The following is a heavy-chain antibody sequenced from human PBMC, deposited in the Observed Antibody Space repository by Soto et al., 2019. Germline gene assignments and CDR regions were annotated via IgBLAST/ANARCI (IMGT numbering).Heavy chain of an antibody. CDR1: GFTFSSYS. Sequence: GGSLRLSCAASGFTFSSYSMNWVRQAPGKGLEWVSSISSSSSYIYYADSVKGRFTISRDNAKNSLYLQMNSLRAEETAVYYCARDREQGYVGVVIPNAPPGAMDVWGQGTTVTVSS. V-gene: IGHV3-21*01. CDR2: ISSSSSYI. D-gene: IGHD3-3*01. CDR3: ARDREQGYVGVVIPNAPPGAMDV. J-gene: IGHJ6*02.